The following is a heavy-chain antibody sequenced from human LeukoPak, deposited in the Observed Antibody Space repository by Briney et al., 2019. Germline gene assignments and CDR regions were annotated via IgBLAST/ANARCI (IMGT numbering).Heavy chain of an antibody. CDR1: GGSISSGSYY. CDR2: IYTSGST. CDR3: ARRRKNWFDP. Sequence: SETLSLTCTVSGGSISSGSYYWSWIRQPAGKGLEWIGRIYTSGSTNYNPSLKSRVTISVDTSKNQFSLKLSSVTAADTAVYYCARRRKNWFDPWGQGTLVTVSS. J-gene: IGHJ5*02. V-gene: IGHV4-61*02.